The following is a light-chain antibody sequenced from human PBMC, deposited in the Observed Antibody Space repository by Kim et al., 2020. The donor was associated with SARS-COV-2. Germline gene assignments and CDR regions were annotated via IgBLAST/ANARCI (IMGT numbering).Light chain of an antibody. CDR1: QGVRSNY. J-gene: IGKJ2*01. V-gene: IGKV3-20*01. CDR3: QQYATSPVT. Sequence: LSPGERATLSCRASQGVRSNYLAWYQQKPGQAPRLLIYTASTRASGIPDRVSGSGSGTYFTLTISRLKPGDFAVYYCQQYATSPVTFGQGTKLEI. CDR2: TAS.